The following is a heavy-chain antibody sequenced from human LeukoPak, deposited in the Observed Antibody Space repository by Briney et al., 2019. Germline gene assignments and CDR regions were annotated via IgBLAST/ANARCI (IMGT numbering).Heavy chain of an antibody. CDR1: GFIFNNYE. CDR2: ISGSGSPM. Sequence: PGGSLRLSCAASGFIFNNYEMNWVRQAPGKGLEWVSSISGSGSPMYYADSVKGRFIISRDNAKDSVSLQMNCLRAEDTAVYFCARDRGISAGSDFDYWGQGTLVTVSS. J-gene: IGHJ4*02. CDR3: ARDRGISAGSDFDY. D-gene: IGHD6-13*01. V-gene: IGHV3-48*03.